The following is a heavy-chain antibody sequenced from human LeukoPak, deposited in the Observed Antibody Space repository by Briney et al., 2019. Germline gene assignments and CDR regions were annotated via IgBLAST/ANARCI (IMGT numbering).Heavy chain of an antibody. V-gene: IGHV3-23*01. CDR2: ISGTGGST. CDR1: GFTFSSYA. D-gene: IGHD6-13*01. J-gene: IGHJ4*02. Sequence: PGGSLRLSCAVSGFTFSSYAMSWVRQAPGKGLEWVAAISGTGGSTYYADSVKGRIIISRDNSKRTLHLQMNSLRAEDTAVYYCARGPGSSWYLNWDAYYFDYWGQGTLVTVSS. CDR3: ARGPGSSWYLNWDAYYFDY.